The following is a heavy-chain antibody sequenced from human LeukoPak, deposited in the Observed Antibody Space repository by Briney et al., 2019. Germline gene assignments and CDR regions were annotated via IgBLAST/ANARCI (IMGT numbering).Heavy chain of an antibody. CDR3: ARDPSSGYYSAAFDI. CDR1: GYTFTSYY. D-gene: IGHD3-22*01. V-gene: IGHV1-46*01. J-gene: IGHJ3*02. Sequence: ASVKVSCKASGYTFTSYYMHWVRQAPGQGLEWMGIINPSGGSTSYAQKFQGRVTMTRDTSTSTVYMGLSSLRSEDTAVYYCARDPSSGYYSAAFDIWGQGTMVTVSS. CDR2: INPSGGST.